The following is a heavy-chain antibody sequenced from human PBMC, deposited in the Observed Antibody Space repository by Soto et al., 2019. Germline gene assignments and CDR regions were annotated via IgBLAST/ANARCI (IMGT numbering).Heavy chain of an antibody. J-gene: IGHJ4*02. CDR3: ATAPPSRGTLVFDH. V-gene: IGHV1-69*01. D-gene: IGHD1-7*01. CDR2: NIPVFGTA. Sequence: QVQLVQSGAEVTKPGSSVKVSCKASGVTFSSSGINWVRQAPGEGLEWMGGNIPVFGTANYPQKFQGRVTITADEPTSTAYMELSSLRSEDTALYYGATAPPSRGTLVFDHWGQGTLVTVTS. CDR1: GVTFSSSG.